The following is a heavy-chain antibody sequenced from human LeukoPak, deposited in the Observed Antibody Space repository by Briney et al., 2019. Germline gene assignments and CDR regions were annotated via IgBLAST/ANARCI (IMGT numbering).Heavy chain of an antibody. CDR1: GFTFSDYY. D-gene: IGHD6-13*01. V-gene: IGHV3-11*01. Sequence: GGSLRLSCAASGFTFSDYYMSWIRQAPGKGLEWVPYISSSGSTIYYADSVKGRFTISRDNAKNSLYLQMNSLGAEDTAVYYCAREMGSSSWYREVFDYWGQGTLVTVSS. J-gene: IGHJ4*02. CDR2: ISSSGSTI. CDR3: AREMGSSSWYREVFDY.